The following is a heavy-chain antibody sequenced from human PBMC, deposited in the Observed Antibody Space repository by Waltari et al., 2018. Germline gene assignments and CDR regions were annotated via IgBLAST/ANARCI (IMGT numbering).Heavy chain of an antibody. J-gene: IGHJ3*02. V-gene: IGHV3-11*01. CDR2: ISNGGGVA. CDR3: ARDRGGSALDI. D-gene: IGHD5-12*01. Sequence: QAQLVGSGGGLVKPGGSMRLFWAGSGYSDWYMYWIRQAPGKGLELISYISNGGGVASYAESVDGRFTISRDDAKNLLFLQMNSLRAEDSAIYYCARDRGGSALDIWSQGTMVTVSS. CDR1: GYSDWY.